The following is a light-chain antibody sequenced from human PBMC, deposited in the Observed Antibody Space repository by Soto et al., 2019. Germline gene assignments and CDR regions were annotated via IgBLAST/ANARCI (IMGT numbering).Light chain of an antibody. CDR1: QSLVYSDGNTY. J-gene: IGKJ1*01. CDR3: MQGTHCPET. V-gene: IGKV2-30*01. Sequence: DVVMTQSPLSLPVTLGQPASISCRSSQSLVYSDGNTYLSWFQQRPGQSPRRLIYKVSNRDSGVPDRFSGSGSGTDFTLKISRVEAEDVGIYYCMQGTHCPETFGQGPKVEIK. CDR2: KVS.